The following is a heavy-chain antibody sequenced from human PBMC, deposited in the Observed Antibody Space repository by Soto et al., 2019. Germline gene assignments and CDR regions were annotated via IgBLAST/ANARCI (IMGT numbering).Heavy chain of an antibody. CDR3: ARLATRYYFAY. D-gene: IGHD1-1*01. Sequence: SETLSLTCTVSGGSISSYYWSWIRQPPGKGLEWIGYIYYSGSTNYNPSLKSRVTISVDTSKNQFSLKMSSVTAADTAVYYCARLATRYYFAYWAQGTLVTVS. J-gene: IGHJ4*02. CDR1: GGSISSYY. CDR2: IYYSGST. V-gene: IGHV4-59*01.